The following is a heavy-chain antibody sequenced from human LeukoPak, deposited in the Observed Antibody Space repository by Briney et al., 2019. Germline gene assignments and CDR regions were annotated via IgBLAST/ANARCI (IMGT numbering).Heavy chain of an antibody. Sequence: GGSLRLSCAASGFTVSSNYMSWVRQAPGKGLEWVSVIYSGGSTFYADSVKGRCTISRDISKNTLHLQMNSLRAEDTAVYYCARDLGGLIDYWGQGTLVTVSS. CDR3: ARDLGGLIDY. CDR2: IYSGGST. CDR1: GFTVSSNY. D-gene: IGHD3-16*01. V-gene: IGHV3-66*01. J-gene: IGHJ4*02.